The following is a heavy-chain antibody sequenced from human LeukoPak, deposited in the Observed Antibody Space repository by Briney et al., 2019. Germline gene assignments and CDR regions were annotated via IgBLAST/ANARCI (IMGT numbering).Heavy chain of an antibody. CDR1: GDSISSYY. CDR2: INHSGST. J-gene: IGHJ4*02. Sequence: SETLSLTCTVSGDSISSYYWSWIRKPPGKGLEWIGEINHSGSTNYNPSLKSRVTISVDTSKNQFSLKLSSVTAADTAVYYCARHWYCSGGSCTRIFDYWGQGTLVTVSS. CDR3: ARHWYCSGGSCTRIFDY. D-gene: IGHD2-15*01. V-gene: IGHV4-34*01.